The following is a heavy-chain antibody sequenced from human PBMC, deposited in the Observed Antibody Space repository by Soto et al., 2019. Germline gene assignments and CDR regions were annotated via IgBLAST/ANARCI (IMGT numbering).Heavy chain of an antibody. J-gene: IGHJ4*02. D-gene: IGHD3-16*02. Sequence: EVQLVESGGGLIQPGGSLRLSCAASGFTVSSNYMSWVRQAPGKGLEWVSDIYSGGSTYYADSVKGRFTISRDNSKNTLYLQMSSLRAADTSVYYCARDRYPFDYWGQGPLVTASA. CDR2: IYSGGST. CDR1: GFTVSSNY. CDR3: ARDRYPFDY. V-gene: IGHV3-53*01.